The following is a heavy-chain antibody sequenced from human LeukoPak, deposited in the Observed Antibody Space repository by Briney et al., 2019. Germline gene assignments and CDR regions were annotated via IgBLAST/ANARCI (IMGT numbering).Heavy chain of an antibody. J-gene: IGHJ6*03. CDR3: ASGLRFLEWSSYYYMDV. CDR2: IYTSGST. V-gene: IGHV4-4*07. CDR1: GGSISSYY. Sequence: SETLSLTCTVSGGSISSYYWSWIRQPAGKGLEWIGRIYTSGSTNYNPSLKSRVTMSVDTSKNQFSLKLSSVTAADTAVYYCASGLRFLEWSSYYYMDVWGKGTTVTVSS. D-gene: IGHD3-3*01.